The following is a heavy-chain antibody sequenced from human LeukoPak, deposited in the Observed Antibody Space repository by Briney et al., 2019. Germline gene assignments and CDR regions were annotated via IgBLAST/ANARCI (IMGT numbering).Heavy chain of an antibody. Sequence: PGGSLRLSRTASGFTFGDYAMSWVRQAPGKGLEWVGFIRSKAYGGTTEYAASVKGRFTISRDDSKSIAYLQMDSLKTEDTAVYYCTRERRWFDAFDIWGQGTMVTVSS. CDR1: GFTFGDYA. D-gene: IGHD2-15*01. J-gene: IGHJ3*02. V-gene: IGHV3-49*04. CDR2: IRSKAYGGTT. CDR3: TRERRWFDAFDI.